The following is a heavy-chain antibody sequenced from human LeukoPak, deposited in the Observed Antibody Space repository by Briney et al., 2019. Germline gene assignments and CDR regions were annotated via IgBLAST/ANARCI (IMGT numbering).Heavy chain of an antibody. CDR2: IYYSGST. D-gene: IGHD3-9*01. V-gene: IGHV4-39*01. Sequence: SETLSLTCTVSGGSISSSSYYWGWIRQPPGKGLEWIGSIYYSGSTYYNPSLKSRVTISVDTSKNQISLKLSSVTAADTAVYYCARGATYYDILTGYYYRYSYFDYWGQGTLVTVSS. CDR3: ARGATYYDILTGYYYRYSYFDY. CDR1: GGSISSSSYY. J-gene: IGHJ4*02.